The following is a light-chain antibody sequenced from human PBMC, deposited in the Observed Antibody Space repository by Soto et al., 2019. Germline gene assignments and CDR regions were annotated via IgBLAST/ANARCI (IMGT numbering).Light chain of an antibody. CDR3: QQSYSTPPRT. V-gene: IGKV1-5*01. Sequence: DIPMTQSPSTLSASLGDRVTITCRASQSISTWLAWYQQKPGKAPKLLIYDASSLESGVPSRFSGSGSGTDFTLTISSLQPEDFATYYCQQSYSTPPRTFGPGTKVDIK. CDR1: QSISTW. J-gene: IGKJ3*01. CDR2: DAS.